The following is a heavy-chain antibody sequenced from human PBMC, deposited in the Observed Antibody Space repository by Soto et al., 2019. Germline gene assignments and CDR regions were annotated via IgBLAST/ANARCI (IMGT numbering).Heavy chain of an antibody. CDR2: INHSGST. Sequence: QVQLQQWGAGLLKPSETLSLTCAVYGGSFSGYYWSWIRQPPGKGLEWIGEINHSGSTNYNPSLKSRVTISVDTSKNHFSLKLSSVTAADTAVYYCARGSTRSITGTTVFFDYWGQGTLVTVSS. V-gene: IGHV4-34*01. D-gene: IGHD1-7*01. J-gene: IGHJ4*02. CDR1: GGSFSGYY. CDR3: ARGSTRSITGTTVFFDY.